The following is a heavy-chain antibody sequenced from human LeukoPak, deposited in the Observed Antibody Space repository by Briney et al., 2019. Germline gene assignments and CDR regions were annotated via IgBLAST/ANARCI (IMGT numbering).Heavy chain of an antibody. CDR2: IHYSGSN. CDR3: ARGARDYMDV. J-gene: IGHJ6*03. CDR1: GGSISSGGYY. Sequence: SETLSLTCTVSGGSISSGGYYWIWIRQHPGKRLEWIVYIHYSGSNYHNPSLKSRVTISVATSKNQFSLKLSSVTAADTAVYYCARGARDYMDVWGKGTTVTVSS. V-gene: IGHV4-31*03.